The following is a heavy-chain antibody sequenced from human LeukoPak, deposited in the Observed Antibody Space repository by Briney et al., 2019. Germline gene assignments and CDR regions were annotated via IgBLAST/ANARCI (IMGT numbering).Heavy chain of an antibody. CDR3: ARGSTYYDSSGQVPFDY. Sequence: PGGSLRLSCEASGFTVSSTYMSWVRQAPGKGLEWVSVIYSGGSTYYADSVKGRFTISRDNSKNTLYLQMNSLRAEDTAVYYCARGSTYYDSSGQVPFDYWGQGTLVTVSS. V-gene: IGHV3-66*01. CDR1: GFTVSSTY. CDR2: IYSGGST. J-gene: IGHJ4*02. D-gene: IGHD3-22*01.